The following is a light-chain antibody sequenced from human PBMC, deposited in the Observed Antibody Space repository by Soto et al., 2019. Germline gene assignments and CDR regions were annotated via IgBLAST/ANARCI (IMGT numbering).Light chain of an antibody. CDR1: QSVSLS. Sequence: EIVLTQSPATLSVSLVDRATLSSRASQSVSLSLAWYQMRPGQPPRLLIYGASTRATDIPARFSGSGSGTDFTLTISSLQSEDFAVYFCQQYHIWPSWTFGQGTKVDIK. CDR3: QQYHIWPSWT. V-gene: IGKV3-15*01. J-gene: IGKJ1*01. CDR2: GAS.